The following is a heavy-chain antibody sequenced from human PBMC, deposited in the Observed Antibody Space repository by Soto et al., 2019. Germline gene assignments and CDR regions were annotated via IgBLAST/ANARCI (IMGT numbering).Heavy chain of an antibody. CDR2: ISSGGGSP. Sequence: VGSLRLSCAASGFTFSDYAMSWVRQAPGKGLEWVSSISSGGGSPYYADSVKGRFTISRNNSKNTLFLQMNSLRAEDTAVYYCAKGDGRIVPRHFDYWGQGTLVTVSS. CDR1: GFTFSDYA. V-gene: IGHV3-23*01. D-gene: IGHD1-26*01. CDR3: AKGDGRIVPRHFDY. J-gene: IGHJ4*02.